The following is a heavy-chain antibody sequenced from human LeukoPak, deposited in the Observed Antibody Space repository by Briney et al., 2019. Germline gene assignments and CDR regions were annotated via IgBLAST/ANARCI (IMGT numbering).Heavy chain of an antibody. CDR2: IRYDGSNK. CDR1: GFTFSNYG. J-gene: IGHJ4*02. Sequence: PGRSLRLSCVASGFTFSNYGMHWVRQAPGKGLEWVAFIRYDGSNKYYADSVKGRFTISRDNSKNTLYLQMNSLRAEDTAVYYCAREEGKELDYWGQGTLVTVSS. CDR3: AREEGKELDY. D-gene: IGHD1-26*01. V-gene: IGHV3-33*08.